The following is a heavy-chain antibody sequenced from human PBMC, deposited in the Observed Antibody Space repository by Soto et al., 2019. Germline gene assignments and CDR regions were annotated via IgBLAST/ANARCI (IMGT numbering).Heavy chain of an antibody. CDR2: MNPNSGNT. Sequence: GASVKVSCKASGYTFTSYDINWVRQATGQGLEWMGWMNPNSGNTGYAQRFQGRVTMTRNTSISTAYMELSSLRAEDTAVYYCARGFSAGKGSPPDFWGQGSLVTVSS. J-gene: IGHJ4*02. D-gene: IGHD6-13*01. CDR3: ARGFSAGKGSPPDF. CDR1: GYTFTSYD. V-gene: IGHV1-8*01.